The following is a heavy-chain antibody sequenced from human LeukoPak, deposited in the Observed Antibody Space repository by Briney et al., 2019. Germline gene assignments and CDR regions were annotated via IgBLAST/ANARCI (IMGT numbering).Heavy chain of an antibody. CDR3: ARDRPRVYDFWSGFYSSKDAFDI. Sequence: SETLSLTCTVSGYSISSGYYWGWIRQPPGKGLEWIGSIYYSGSTYYNPSLKSRVTISVDTSKNQFSLKLSSVTAADTAVYYCARDRPRVYDFWSGFYSSKDAFDIWGQGTMVTVSS. D-gene: IGHD3-3*01. CDR1: GYSISSGYY. J-gene: IGHJ3*02. V-gene: IGHV4-38-2*02. CDR2: IYYSGST.